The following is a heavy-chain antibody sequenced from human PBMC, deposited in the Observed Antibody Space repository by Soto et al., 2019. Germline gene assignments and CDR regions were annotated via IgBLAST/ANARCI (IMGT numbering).Heavy chain of an antibody. D-gene: IGHD3-3*01. V-gene: IGHV1-69*06. CDR3: ATRNKSGFLRYFDN. CDR1: GGTFMSFINYP. J-gene: IGHJ4*02. Sequence: GPSVKVSCKSSGGTFMSFINYPINWVRQAPGQGLEWMGGIVPNVGTVNNAQKVRGIATITADKSTGRAYMELSRLTSEDTAFYCRATRNKSGFLRYFDNWGQGTQVTVSS. CDR2: IVPNVGTV.